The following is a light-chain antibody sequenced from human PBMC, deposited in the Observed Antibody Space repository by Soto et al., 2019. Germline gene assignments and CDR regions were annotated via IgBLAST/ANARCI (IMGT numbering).Light chain of an antibody. Sequence: QSALTQPRSVSGSPGQSVTISCTGTSGDVGAYDRVSWYQHHPTKAPKLIIYDVTNRPSGVPYRFSGSKSGSTASLTISGLQAEDEADYYCCSHAGGSSWVFGGVTQLTVL. V-gene: IGLV2-11*01. CDR1: SGDVGAYDR. CDR2: DVT. CDR3: CSHAGGSSWV. J-gene: IGLJ3*02.